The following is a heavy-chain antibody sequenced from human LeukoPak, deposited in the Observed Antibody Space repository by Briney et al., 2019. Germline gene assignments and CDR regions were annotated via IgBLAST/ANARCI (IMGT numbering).Heavy chain of an antibody. CDR3: AKVPDSSGYTYFYYGMDV. J-gene: IGHJ6*02. V-gene: IGHV3-30*18. Sequence: GGSLRLSCAASGFTFSSYGMHWVRQAPGMGLEWVAVISYDGSNKYYADSVRGRFTISRDNSKNTLYLQMNSLRAEDTAVYYCAKVPDSSGYTYFYYGMDVWGQGTTVTVSS. D-gene: IGHD3-22*01. CDR1: GFTFSSYG. CDR2: ISYDGSNK.